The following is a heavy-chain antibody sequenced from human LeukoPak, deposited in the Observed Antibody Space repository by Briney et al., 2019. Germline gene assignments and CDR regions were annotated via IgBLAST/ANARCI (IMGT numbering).Heavy chain of an antibody. D-gene: IGHD3-16*01. J-gene: IGHJ3*02. CDR1: GGAFSSYA. V-gene: IGHV1-69*06. CDR2: IIPIFGTA. Sequence: GASVKVSCKASGGAFSSYAMSWVRQAPGQGLEWMGGIIPIFGTANYAQKFQGRVTITADKSTSTAYMELSSLRSEDTAVYYCASWGGVSTFDAFDIWGQGTMVTVSS. CDR3: ASWGGVSTFDAFDI.